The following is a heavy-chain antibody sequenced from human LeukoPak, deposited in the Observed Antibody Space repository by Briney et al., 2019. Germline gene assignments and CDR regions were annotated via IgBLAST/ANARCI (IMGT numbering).Heavy chain of an antibody. V-gene: IGHV4-59*01. Sequence: SETLSLTCTVSGGSISSYYWSWIRQPPGKGVEWIGNIYYSGSTNYNPSLKSRVTISVDTSKNQFSLKLSSVTAADTTVYYCTRGSIAYYYMDVWGKGTTVTISS. CDR2: IYYSGST. CDR3: TRGSIAYYYMDV. J-gene: IGHJ6*03. D-gene: IGHD3-22*01. CDR1: GGSISSYY.